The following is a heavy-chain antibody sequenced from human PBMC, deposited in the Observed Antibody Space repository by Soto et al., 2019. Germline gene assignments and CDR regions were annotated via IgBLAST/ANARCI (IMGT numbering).Heavy chain of an antibody. J-gene: IGHJ5*02. V-gene: IGHV4-4*03. CDR1: GGSVSSSNW. CDR2: IYHSGST. D-gene: IGHD3-22*01. Sequence: PETLSRTCIVSGGSVSSSNWWSWVRQPPGKGLEWIGEIYHSGSTTYNPSLKSRATISVDKSENQFSLRLKTVTAADTAVYYCASVGSDYDNSGYYLPWGPGTLVTVSS. CDR3: ASVGSDYDNSGYYLP.